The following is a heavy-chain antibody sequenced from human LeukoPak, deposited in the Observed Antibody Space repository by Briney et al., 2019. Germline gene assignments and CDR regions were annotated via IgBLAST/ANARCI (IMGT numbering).Heavy chain of an antibody. CDR1: GFTVSSNY. CDR2: IYSGGST. CDR3: TTDQKSSGWYGEGY. V-gene: IGHV3-66*01. Sequence: GGSLRLSCAASGFTVSSNYMSWVRQAPGKGLEWVSVIYSGGSTYYADSVKGRFTISRDNSKNTLYLQMNSLRAEDTAVYYCTTDQKSSGWYGEGYWGQGTLVTVSS. D-gene: IGHD6-19*01. J-gene: IGHJ4*02.